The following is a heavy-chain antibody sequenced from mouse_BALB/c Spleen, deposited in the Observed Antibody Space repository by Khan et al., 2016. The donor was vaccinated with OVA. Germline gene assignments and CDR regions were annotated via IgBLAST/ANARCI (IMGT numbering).Heavy chain of an antibody. CDR1: GFNIKDTY. CDR3: ATLYGNRFAC. D-gene: IGHD2-1*01. CDR2: IDPPNDDS. V-gene: IGHV14-3*02. Sequence: EVQLQQSGAELVKPGASVKLSCSASGFNIKDTYIHWMKQRPEQGLEWIGRIDPPNDDSKYGPKFQAKATLTADTSSNTAYLQLSSLTSEDTAVYYCATLYGNRFACWGQGTLVSVSA. J-gene: IGHJ3*01.